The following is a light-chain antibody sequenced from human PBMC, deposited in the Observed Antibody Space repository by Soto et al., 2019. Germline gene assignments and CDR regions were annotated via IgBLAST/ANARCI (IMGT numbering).Light chain of an antibody. CDR1: QSVSSSY. CDR2: GAS. J-gene: IGKJ1*01. V-gene: IGKV3-20*01. CDR3: QQYGSSLSWT. Sequence: EIVLTQSPGTLSLSPGERATLSCRASQSVSSSYLAWYQQKPGQAPRLLISGASSRATGIPDRFSGSGSGTDFTLTISRLEPEDFAVYYCQQYGSSLSWTFGQGAKVESK.